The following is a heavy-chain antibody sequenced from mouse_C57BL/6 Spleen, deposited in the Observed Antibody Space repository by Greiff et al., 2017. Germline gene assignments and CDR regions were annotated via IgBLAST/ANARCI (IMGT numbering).Heavy chain of an antibody. CDR1: GFTFSSYA. CDR2: ISSGGDYI. V-gene: IGHV5-9-1*02. J-gene: IGHJ2*01. Sequence: EVKLEESGEGLVKPGGSLKLSCAASGFTFSSYAMSWVRQTPEKRLEWVAYISSGGDYIYYADTVKGRFTISRDNARNTLYLQMSSLKSEDTAMYYCTRVLLYFDYWGKGTTLTVSS. CDR3: TRVLLYFDY. D-gene: IGHD2-10*01.